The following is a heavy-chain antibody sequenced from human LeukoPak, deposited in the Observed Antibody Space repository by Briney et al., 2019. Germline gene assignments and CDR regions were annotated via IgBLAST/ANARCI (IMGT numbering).Heavy chain of an antibody. CDR2: ISWNSDTI. CDR1: GFTFSSYA. CDR3: ATNGGGDSGYGNFDY. J-gene: IGHJ4*02. D-gene: IGHD5-12*01. V-gene: IGHV3-9*01. Sequence: GGSLRLSCAASGFTFSSYAMSWVRQVPGKGLEWVSGISWNSDTIGLADSVKGRFTISRDNAKNSLYLQMNRLRAEDTALYYCATNGGGDSGYGNFDYWGQGTLVTVSS.